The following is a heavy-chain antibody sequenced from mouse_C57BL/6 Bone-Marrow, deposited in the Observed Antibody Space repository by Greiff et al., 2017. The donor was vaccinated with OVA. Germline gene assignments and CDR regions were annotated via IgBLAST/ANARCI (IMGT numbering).Heavy chain of an antibody. CDR3: TEGSYFDY. V-gene: IGHV6-3*01. J-gene: IGHJ2*01. Sequence: EVKLMESGGGLVQPGGSMKLSCVASGFTFSNYWMSWVRQSPEKGLEWVAQIRLKSDNYATHYAESVKGRFTISRDDSKSSVYLQMNNLRAEDTGIYYCTEGSYFDYWGQGTTLTVSS. CDR2: IRLKSDNYAT. CDR1: GFTFSNYW.